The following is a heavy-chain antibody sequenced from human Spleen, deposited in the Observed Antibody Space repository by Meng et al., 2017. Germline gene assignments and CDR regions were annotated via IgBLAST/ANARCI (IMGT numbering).Heavy chain of an antibody. Sequence: ASVKVSCKASGYTFTSYGISWVRQAPGQGLEWMGWISAYNGNTNYAQKLQGRVTMTTDTSTSTAYMELRSLRSDDTAVYYCARVKYYYDSSGYFDAFDMWGQGTMVTVSS. J-gene: IGHJ3*02. CDR1: GYTFTSYG. CDR2: ISAYNGNT. D-gene: IGHD3-22*01. V-gene: IGHV1-18*01. CDR3: ARVKYYYDSSGYFDAFDM.